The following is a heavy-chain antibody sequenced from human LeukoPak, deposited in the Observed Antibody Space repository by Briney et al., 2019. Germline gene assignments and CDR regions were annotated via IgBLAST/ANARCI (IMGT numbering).Heavy chain of an antibody. CDR3: TREASSNYYYYMDV. CDR2: IRRKAHSYAT. Sequence: PGGSLRLSCAASGFTFSAAAMHWVRQASGKGLEWVGRIRRKAHSYATAYAASVKGRFTISRDDSKNTAYLQMNSLKTEDTAVYYCTREASSNYYYYMDVWSKGTTVTVSS. CDR1: GFTFSAAA. D-gene: IGHD3-10*01. J-gene: IGHJ6*03. V-gene: IGHV3-73*01.